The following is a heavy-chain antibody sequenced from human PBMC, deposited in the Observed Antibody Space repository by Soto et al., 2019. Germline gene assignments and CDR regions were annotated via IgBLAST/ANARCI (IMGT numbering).Heavy chain of an antibody. J-gene: IGHJ6*02. CDR2: IIPIPGTA. CDR1: GGTFGSYA. CDR3: ARSQGSSTSLELYYYYYYGMDV. D-gene: IGHD2-2*01. V-gene: IGHV1-69*01. Sequence: QVQLVQSGAEVKKPGSSVKVSCKASGGTFGSYAISWVRQAPGQGLEWMGGIIPIPGTANYAQKFQGRVTIAACESTRTAYMELSSLRSEDTAVYYCARSQGSSTSLELYYYYYYGMDVCGQGTTVTVAS.